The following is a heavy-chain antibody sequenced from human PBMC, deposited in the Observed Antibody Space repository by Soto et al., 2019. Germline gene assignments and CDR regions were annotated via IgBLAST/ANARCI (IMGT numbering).Heavy chain of an antibody. CDR3: AKDHGRITIFGVVTASGGWFDR. CDR1: GFTFSSYG. V-gene: IGHV3-30*18. Sequence: SLRLSCAASGFTFSSYGMHWVRQAPGKGLEWVAVISYDGSNKYYADSVKGRFTISRDNSKNTLYLQMNSLRAEDTAVYYCAKDHGRITIFGVVTASGGWFDRWGQGSLVTVSS. J-gene: IGHJ5*02. D-gene: IGHD3-3*01. CDR2: ISYDGSNK.